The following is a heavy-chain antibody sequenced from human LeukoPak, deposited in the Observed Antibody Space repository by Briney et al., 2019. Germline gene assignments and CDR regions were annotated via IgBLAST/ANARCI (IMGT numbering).Heavy chain of an antibody. CDR3: ARDNDYTNYY. V-gene: IGHV3-21*01. J-gene: IGHJ4*02. CDR1: GFTFSSYA. Sequence: PGGSLRLSCAASGFTFSSYAMSWVRQAPGKGLEWVSIISSSSSYIHYADSVKGRFTVSRDNAKSSLFLQMNSLRAEDTAVYYCARDNDYTNYYWGQGTLVTVSS. D-gene: IGHD4-11*01. CDR2: ISSSSSYI.